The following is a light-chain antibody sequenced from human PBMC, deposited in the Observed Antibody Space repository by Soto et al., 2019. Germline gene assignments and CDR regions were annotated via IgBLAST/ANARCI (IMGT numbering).Light chain of an antibody. CDR2: EVS. Sequence: QSALTQPASVSGSPGQSITISCTGTSSDVGGYNYVSWYQQHPGKAPKLMIYEVSNRPSGVSNRFFGYKSGNTASLTISGIQTEDEADYYCSSFTSINTWVFGGGTQLTVL. V-gene: IGLV2-14*01. J-gene: IGLJ3*02. CDR1: SSDVGGYNY. CDR3: SSFTSINTWV.